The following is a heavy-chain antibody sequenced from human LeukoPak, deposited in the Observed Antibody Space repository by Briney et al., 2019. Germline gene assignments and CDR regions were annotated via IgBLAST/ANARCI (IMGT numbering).Heavy chain of an antibody. Sequence: GGSLRLSCAASGFTFSSYWMHWVRQAPGKGLVWVSRINSDGSSTSYADSVKGRLTISRDNAKNTLYLQMNSLRAEDTAVYYCAGGIAAAGSDFDYWGQGTLVTVSS. CDR1: GFTFSSYW. D-gene: IGHD6-13*01. CDR2: INSDGSST. J-gene: IGHJ4*02. CDR3: AGGIAAAGSDFDY. V-gene: IGHV3-74*01.